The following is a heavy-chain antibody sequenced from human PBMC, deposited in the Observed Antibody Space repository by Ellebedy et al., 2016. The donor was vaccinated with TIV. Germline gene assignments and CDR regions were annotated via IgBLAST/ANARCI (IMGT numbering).Heavy chain of an antibody. V-gene: IGHV3-7*01. CDR1: GFSFGSYW. D-gene: IGHD2-2*01. Sequence: GESLKISCAASGFSFGSYWMSWVRQAPGMGLEWLANIKHDGSEDYYVDSVKGRFTVSRDNAKRSMYLQVNSLRAEDTAVYYCARPSYQLLSYYFDSWGQGTLVTVSS. CDR3: ARPSYQLLSYYFDS. J-gene: IGHJ4*02. CDR2: IKHDGSED.